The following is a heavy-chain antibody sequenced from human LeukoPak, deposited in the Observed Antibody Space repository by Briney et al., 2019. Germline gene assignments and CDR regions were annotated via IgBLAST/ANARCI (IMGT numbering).Heavy chain of an antibody. CDR2: IRFDGGNT. CDR1: GFSFSSYG. J-gene: IGHJ4*01. D-gene: IGHD4/OR15-4a*01. Sequence: GGSLRLSCEASGFSFSSYGMHWVRQAPGKGLEWVAFIRFDGGNTYYADSVKGRFTISRDNSRNTLSLQMNGLRLEDTAVYFCAKDLSVKIASTPDYYFDCWGHGILVTVSS. CDR3: AKDLSVKIASTPDYYFDC. V-gene: IGHV3-30*02.